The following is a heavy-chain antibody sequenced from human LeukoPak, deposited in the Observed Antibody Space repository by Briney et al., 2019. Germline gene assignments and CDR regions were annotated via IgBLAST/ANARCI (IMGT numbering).Heavy chain of an antibody. D-gene: IGHD2-15*01. CDR3: ARGLGGYVDY. CDR2: ISSSSSCI. J-gene: IGHJ4*02. CDR1: GFTFSSYS. V-gene: IGHV3-21*01. Sequence: GGSLRLSCAASGFTFSSYSMNWVRQAPGKGLEWVSSISSSSSCIYCADSVKGRFTISRDNAKNSLYLQMNSLRAEDTAVYYCARGLGGYVDYWGQGTLVTVSS.